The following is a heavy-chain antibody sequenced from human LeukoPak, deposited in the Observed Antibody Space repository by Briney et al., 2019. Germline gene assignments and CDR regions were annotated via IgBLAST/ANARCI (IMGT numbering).Heavy chain of an antibody. J-gene: IGHJ4*02. D-gene: IGHD3-10*01. Sequence: ASVKVSCKASGYTFTSYAMHWVRQAPGQRLEWMGWINAGNGNTKYSQKFQGRVTITRDTSASTAYMELSSLRSEDTAVYYCAREEVDETITMVRGVIPQYFDYWGQGTLVTVSS. CDR1: GYTFTSYA. CDR3: AREEVDETITMVRGVIPQYFDY. CDR2: INAGNGNT. V-gene: IGHV1-3*01.